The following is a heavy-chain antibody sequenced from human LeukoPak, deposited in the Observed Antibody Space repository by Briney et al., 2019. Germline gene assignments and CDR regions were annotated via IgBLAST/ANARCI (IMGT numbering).Heavy chain of an antibody. V-gene: IGHV4-59*01. Sequence: PSETLSLTCTVSGGSISSYYWSWIRQPPGKGLEWIGYIYYSGSTNYHPSLKSRVTISVDTSKNQFSLKLSSVTAADTAVYYCARVDGDYEIDYWGQGTLVTVSS. CDR2: IYYSGST. CDR1: GGSISSYY. CDR3: ARVDGDYEIDY. D-gene: IGHD4-17*01. J-gene: IGHJ4*02.